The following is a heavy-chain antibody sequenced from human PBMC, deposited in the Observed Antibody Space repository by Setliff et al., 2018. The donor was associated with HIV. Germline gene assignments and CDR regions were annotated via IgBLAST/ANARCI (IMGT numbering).Heavy chain of an antibody. J-gene: IGHJ4*01. Sequence: QTLTLTCTVSGFSLGSSGVGVGWVRQPPGEGLEWLALIYWDDDVRYNPSLKSRLTITKDTSRNQVDLTVSNLDPVDTATYFCVHVSFYREVYFDAWGQGILVTV. V-gene: IGHV2-5*02. CDR2: IYWDDDV. CDR3: VHVSFYREVYFDA. CDR1: GFSLGSSGVG. D-gene: IGHD3-16*02.